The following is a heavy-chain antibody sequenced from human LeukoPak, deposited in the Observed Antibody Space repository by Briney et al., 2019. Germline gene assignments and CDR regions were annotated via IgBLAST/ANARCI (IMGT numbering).Heavy chain of an antibody. D-gene: IGHD1-26*01. V-gene: IGHV3-21*01. CDR1: GFTFSSYS. CDR3: ARDLPRIVGVSDFDY. CDR2: ISSSSSYI. J-gene: IGHJ4*02. Sequence: KTGGSLRLSCAASGFTFSSYSMNWVRQAPGKGLERVSSISSSSSYIYYADSVKGRFTISRDNAKNSLYLQMNSLRAEDTAVYHCARDLPRIVGVSDFDYWGQGTLVTVSS.